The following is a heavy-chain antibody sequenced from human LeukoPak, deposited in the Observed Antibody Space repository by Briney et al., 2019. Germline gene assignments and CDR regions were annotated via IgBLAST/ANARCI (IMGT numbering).Heavy chain of an antibody. CDR1: GYTFTSYG. CDR3: ARDRGSYGENWFDP. D-gene: IGHD1-26*01. CDR2: ISAYNGNT. J-gene: IGHJ5*02. Sequence: ASVKVSCKASGYTFTSYGISWVRQAPGQGLEWMGWISAYNGNTNYAQKLQGRVTMTTDTSTSTAYMELRSLRSDDTAVYYCARDRGSYGENWFDPWGQGTLVTVSS. V-gene: IGHV1-18*01.